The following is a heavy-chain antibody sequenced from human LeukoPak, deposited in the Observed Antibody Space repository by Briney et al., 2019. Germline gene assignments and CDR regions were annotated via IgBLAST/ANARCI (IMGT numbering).Heavy chain of an antibody. J-gene: IGHJ6*03. CDR3: ARDYYGSGDLYYYYYMDV. Sequence: ASVKVSCKASRYTFTGYYMHWVRQAPGQGLEWMGWINPNSGGTNYAQKFQGRVTMTRDTSISTAYMELSRLRSDDTAVYYCARDYYGSGDLYYYYYMDVWGKGTTVTISS. D-gene: IGHD3-10*01. CDR2: INPNSGGT. CDR1: RYTFTGYY. V-gene: IGHV1-2*02.